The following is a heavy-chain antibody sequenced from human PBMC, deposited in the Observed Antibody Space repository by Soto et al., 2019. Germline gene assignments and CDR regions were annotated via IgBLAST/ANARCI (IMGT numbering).Heavy chain of an antibody. CDR1: GFTFDDYA. V-gene: IGHV3-9*01. J-gene: IGHJ1*01. CDR3: VKDESINWYSGHFRH. Sequence: EVQLVESGGGLVQPGRSLRLSCAASGFTFDDYAMHWVRQVPGKGLEWVSGINWNSGSIGYGDSVKGRFAISRDNAKNSPHLQMNSLSAEDTAFYYCVKDESINWYSGHFRHWGQGTLVTVSS. D-gene: IGHD6-13*01. CDR2: INWNSGSI.